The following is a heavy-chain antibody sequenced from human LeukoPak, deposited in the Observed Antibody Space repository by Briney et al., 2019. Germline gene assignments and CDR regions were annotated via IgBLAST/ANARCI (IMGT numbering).Heavy chain of an antibody. J-gene: IGHJ4*02. D-gene: IGHD3-16*01. CDR3: ARDGRVYYFDY. CDR1: GGTFSSYA. CDR2: IIPIFGTA. V-gene: IGHV1-69*01. Sequence: ASVKVSCKASGGTFSSYAISWVRQAPGQGLEWMVGIIPIFGTANYAQKFQGRVTITADESTSTAYMELSSLRSEDTAVYYCARDGRVYYFDYWGQGTLVTVSS.